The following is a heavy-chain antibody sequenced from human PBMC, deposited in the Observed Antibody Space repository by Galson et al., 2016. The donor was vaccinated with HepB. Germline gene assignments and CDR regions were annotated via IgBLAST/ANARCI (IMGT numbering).Heavy chain of an antibody. Sequence: SISSGRYYWSWIRQHPGKGLEWIGYVYYTGTTYYKPSLKSRISISEDTSKDQFTLKLSSVTAADTAVYYCVRGLPTPRVVPVAVMGWFDPWGQGTLVTVSS. CDR2: VYYTGTT. CDR3: VRGLPTPRVVPVAVMGWFDP. V-gene: IGHV4-31*02. J-gene: IGHJ5*02. D-gene: IGHD2-2*01. CDR1: SISSGRYY.